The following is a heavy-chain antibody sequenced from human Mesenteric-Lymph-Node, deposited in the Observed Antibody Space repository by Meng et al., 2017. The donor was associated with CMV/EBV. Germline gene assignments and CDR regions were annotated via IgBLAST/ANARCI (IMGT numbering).Heavy chain of an antibody. CDR2: ISYDGSNK. Sequence: GGSLRLSCAASGFTFSSYAMHWVRQAPGKGLEWVAVISYDGSNKYYADSVKGRFTISRDNSKNTLYLQMNSLRAVDTAVYYCARDFGPRFLEWLYSYGMDVWGQGTTVTVSS. V-gene: IGHV3-30-3*01. D-gene: IGHD3-3*01. CDR1: GFTFSSYA. CDR3: ARDFGPRFLEWLYSYGMDV. J-gene: IGHJ6*02.